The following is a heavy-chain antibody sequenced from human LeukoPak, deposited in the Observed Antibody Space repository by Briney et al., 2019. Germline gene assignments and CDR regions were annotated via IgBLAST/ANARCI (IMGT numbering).Heavy chain of an antibody. Sequence: PGGSLRLSCAASGFTFDDYAMSWVRQAPGKGLEWVSAISGSGGSTYYADSVKGRFTISRDNSKNTLYLQMNSLRAEDTAVYYCAKLKGQSGSPPGPYWGQGTLVTVSS. D-gene: IGHD1-26*01. CDR3: AKLKGQSGSPPGPY. CDR1: GFTFDDYA. V-gene: IGHV3-23*01. J-gene: IGHJ4*02. CDR2: ISGSGGST.